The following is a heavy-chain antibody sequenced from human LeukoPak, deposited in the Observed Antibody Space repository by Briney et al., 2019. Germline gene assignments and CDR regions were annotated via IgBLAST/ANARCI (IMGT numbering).Heavy chain of an antibody. CDR1: GGSISSGDYY. D-gene: IGHD3-22*01. Sequence: SQTPSLTCTVSGGSISSGDYYWSWIRQPPGKGLEWIGYIYYSGSTYYNPSLKSRVTISVDTSKNQFSLKLSSVTAADTAVYYCARELISCGTYYYDSSGLNYWGQGTLVTVSS. J-gene: IGHJ4*02. CDR2: IYYSGST. CDR3: ARELISCGTYYYDSSGLNY. V-gene: IGHV4-30-4*08.